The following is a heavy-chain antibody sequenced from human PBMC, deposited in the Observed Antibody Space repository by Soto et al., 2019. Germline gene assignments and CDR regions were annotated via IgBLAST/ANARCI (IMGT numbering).Heavy chain of an antibody. Sequence: GGSLRLSCAASGFTFSSYAMHWVRQAPGKGLEWVAVISYDGSNKYYADSVKGRFTISRDNSKNTLYLQMNSLRAEDTAVYYCARDSYYYGSGSYMGFDYWGQGTLVTVSS. V-gene: IGHV3-30-3*01. J-gene: IGHJ4*02. CDR2: ISYDGSNK. CDR1: GFTFSSYA. CDR3: ARDSYYYGSGSYMGFDY. D-gene: IGHD3-10*01.